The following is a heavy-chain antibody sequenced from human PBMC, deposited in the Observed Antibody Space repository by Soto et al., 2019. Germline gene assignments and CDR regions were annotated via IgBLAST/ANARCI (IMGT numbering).Heavy chain of an antibody. D-gene: IGHD3-22*01. V-gene: IGHV4-59*01. CDR3: ARDRGYYDSSGYLLYYYYGMGV. J-gene: IGHJ6*02. CDR2: IYYSGST. CDR1: GGSISSYY. Sequence: SETLSLTCTVSGGSISSYYWSWIRQPPGKGLEWIGYIYYSGSTNYNPSLKSRVTISVDTSKNQFSLKLSSVTAADTAVYYCARDRGYYDSSGYLLYYYYGMGVWGQGTTVTVSS.